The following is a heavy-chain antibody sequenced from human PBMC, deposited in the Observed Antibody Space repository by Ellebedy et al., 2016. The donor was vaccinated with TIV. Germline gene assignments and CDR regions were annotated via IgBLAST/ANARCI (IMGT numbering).Heavy chain of an antibody. D-gene: IGHD6-13*01. CDR3: ARDIRSSRNWFDP. V-gene: IGHV1-69*06. J-gene: IGHJ5*02. CDR1: GGTFSSYA. Sequence: ASVKVSCKASGGTFSSYAISWVRQAPGQGLEWMGGIIPIFGTANYAQKFQGRVTITADKSTSTAYMELSSLRSEDTAVYYCARDIRSSRNWFDPWGQGTLVTVSS. CDR2: IIPIFGTA.